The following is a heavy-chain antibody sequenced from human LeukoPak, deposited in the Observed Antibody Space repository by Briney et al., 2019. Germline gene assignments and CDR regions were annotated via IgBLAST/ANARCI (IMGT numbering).Heavy chain of an antibody. J-gene: IGHJ4*02. CDR1: GYTFTSFG. CDR3: ARDLSNDSRGYPGY. Sequence: GASVKVSCKASGYTFTSFGISWVRQAPGQGLEWMGWISTYNGNTNYAQKVQGRVTLTTDTSTSTACMELRSLRSDDTAVYYCARDLSNDSRGYPGYWGQGTLVTVSS. V-gene: IGHV1-18*01. CDR2: ISTYNGNT. D-gene: IGHD3-22*01.